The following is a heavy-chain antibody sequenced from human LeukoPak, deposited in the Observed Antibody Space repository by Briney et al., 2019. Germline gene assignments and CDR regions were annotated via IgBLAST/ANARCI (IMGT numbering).Heavy chain of an antibody. CDR2: ISHDLTYQ. Sequence: GGSLRLSCAASGFTFSSYSMNWVRQAPGKGLEWVAVISHDLTYQAYADSVKGRFTISRDDSKNTLYVQMNSLRTEDTAFYYCARDVNNYFDYWGLGTLVTVSS. J-gene: IGHJ4*02. CDR3: ARDVNNYFDY. V-gene: IGHV3-30*03. CDR1: GFTFSSYS.